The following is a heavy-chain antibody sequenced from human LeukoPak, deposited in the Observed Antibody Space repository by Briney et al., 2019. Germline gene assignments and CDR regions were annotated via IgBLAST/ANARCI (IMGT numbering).Heavy chain of an antibody. CDR2: VNPDSGDT. D-gene: IGHD6-19*01. CDR3: ARVWDASGWSNWFDP. J-gene: IGHJ5*02. CDR1: GYKFTAYY. V-gene: IGHV1-2*02. Sequence: ASVKVSCKSSGYKFTAYYIHWIRQAPGQGLEWMGWVNPDSGDTNCTQKCQGRLTLTRDTSVTTVYMELSSLTSDDTAVYYCARVWDASGWSNWFDPWGQGTLVTVSS.